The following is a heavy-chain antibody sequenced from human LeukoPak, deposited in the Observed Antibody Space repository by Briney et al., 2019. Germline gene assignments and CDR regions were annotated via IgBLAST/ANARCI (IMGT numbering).Heavy chain of an antibody. CDR3: ARGLITIFGVVPMGNWFDP. D-gene: IGHD3-3*01. Sequence: ASVKVSCKASGYTFTCYYMHWVRQAPGQGLEWMGWINPNSGGTNYAQKFQGRVTMTRDTSISTAYMELSRLRSDDTAVYYCARGLITIFGVVPMGNWFDPWGQGTLVTVSS. CDR2: INPNSGGT. J-gene: IGHJ5*02. CDR1: GYTFTCYY. V-gene: IGHV1-2*02.